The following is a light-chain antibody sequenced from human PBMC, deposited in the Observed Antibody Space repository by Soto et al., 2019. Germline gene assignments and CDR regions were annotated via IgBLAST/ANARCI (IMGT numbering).Light chain of an antibody. Sequence: EIVLTQSPGTLSLSPGERATLSCRASQSVSSSYLAWYQQKPGQAPRLIIYGASSRATGIPDRFSGSGSGTDFTLTISRLEPEDVAVDYCQQYGSSPQYTFGQGTKLEIK. CDR1: QSVSSSY. CDR3: QQYGSSPQYT. J-gene: IGKJ2*01. CDR2: GAS. V-gene: IGKV3-20*01.